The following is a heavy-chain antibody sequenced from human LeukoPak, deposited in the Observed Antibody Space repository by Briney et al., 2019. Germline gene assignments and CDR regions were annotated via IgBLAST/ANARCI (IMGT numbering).Heavy chain of an antibody. D-gene: IGHD4-17*01. J-gene: IGHJ4*02. Sequence: PGGSLRLSCAASGFTFSSYWMLWVRQTPGQGLVWVSRISPDGSSTSYADSVKGRFTISRDNSKNTLYLQMNSLRAEDTAVYYCANEIRPNDYWGQGTQVTVSS. CDR3: ANEIRPNDY. CDR1: GFTFSSYW. V-gene: IGHV3-74*01. CDR2: ISPDGSST.